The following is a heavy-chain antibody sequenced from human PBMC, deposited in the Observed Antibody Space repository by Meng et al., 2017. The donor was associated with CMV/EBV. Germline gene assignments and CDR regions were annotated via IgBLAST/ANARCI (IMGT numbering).Heavy chain of an antibody. D-gene: IGHD3-22*01. CDR3: ARYYYDSSGYFDY. J-gene: IGHJ4*02. CDR2: IYYSGST. V-gene: IGHV4-39*07. CDR1: GGSISSSSFY. Sequence: QLQRQESGPGRGKLSWSRSLTCTVAGGSISSSSFYWGWIRQPPGKGLEWIGSIYYSGSTYYNPSLKRRVTISVDTSKNQFSLKLSSVTAADTAVYYCARYYYDSSGYFDYWGQGTLVTVSS.